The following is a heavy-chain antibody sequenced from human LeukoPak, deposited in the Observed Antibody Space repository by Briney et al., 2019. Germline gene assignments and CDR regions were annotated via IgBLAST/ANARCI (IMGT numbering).Heavy chain of an antibody. J-gene: IGHJ2*01. CDR2: IYYSGST. V-gene: IGHV4-59*01. CDR1: GGSIRSYY. Sequence: PSETLSLTCTVSGGSIRSYYWSWIRQPPGKGLEWIAYIYYSGSTNYNPSLKSRVTISVDTTKNQFSLKLSSVTAADTAVYYCARVYYSNSYDYWYFDLWGRGTLVTVSS. D-gene: IGHD6-13*01. CDR3: ARVYYSNSYDYWYFDL.